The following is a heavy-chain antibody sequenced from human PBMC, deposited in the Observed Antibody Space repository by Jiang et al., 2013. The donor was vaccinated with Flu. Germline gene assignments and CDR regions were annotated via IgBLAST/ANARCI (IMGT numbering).Heavy chain of an antibody. CDR3: ARAAYCGGDCYFPDDY. Sequence: AASGFTFSSYGMHWVRQAPGKGLEWVAVIWYDGSNKYYADSVKGRCTISRDNSKNTLYLQMNSLRAEDTAVYYCARAAYCGGDCYFPDDYWGQGTLVTVSS. J-gene: IGHJ4*02. CDR2: IWYDGSNK. V-gene: IGHV3-33*01. D-gene: IGHD2-21*02. CDR1: GFTFSSYG.